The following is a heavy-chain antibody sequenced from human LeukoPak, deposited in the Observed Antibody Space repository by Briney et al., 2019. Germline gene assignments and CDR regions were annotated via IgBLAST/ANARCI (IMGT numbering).Heavy chain of an antibody. Sequence: GGSLRLSCAASGFTFTSYWMSWVRQAPGKGLEWVANIKQDGSEKFYVDSVKGRFTISRNNAKNSLYLQMNSLRAEDTAVYYCATWGRIDYWGQGTLVTVSS. CDR2: IKQDGSEK. CDR3: ATWGRIDY. V-gene: IGHV3-7*01. J-gene: IGHJ4*02. D-gene: IGHD3-16*01. CDR1: GFTFTSYW.